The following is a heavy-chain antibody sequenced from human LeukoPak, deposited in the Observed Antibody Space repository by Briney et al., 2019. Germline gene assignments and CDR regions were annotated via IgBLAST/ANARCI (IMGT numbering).Heavy chain of an antibody. Sequence: GGSLRLSCAASGFTVSSNYMSWVRQAPGKGLEWVGRIKSKTDGGTTDYAAPVKGRFTISRDDSKNTLYLQMNSLKTEDTAVYYCTTDPPRYSSSWYAWGQGTLVTVSS. CDR3: TTDPPRYSSSWYA. CDR1: GFTVSSNY. V-gene: IGHV3-15*01. CDR2: IKSKTDGGTT. D-gene: IGHD6-13*01. J-gene: IGHJ4*02.